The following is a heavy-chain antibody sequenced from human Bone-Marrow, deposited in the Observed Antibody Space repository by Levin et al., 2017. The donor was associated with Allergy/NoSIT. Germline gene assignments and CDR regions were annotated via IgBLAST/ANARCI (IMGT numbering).Heavy chain of an antibody. CDR3: AKDFFRGGFCGFEEEDY. CDR1: GFTFNNYG. J-gene: IGHJ4*02. V-gene: IGHV3-30*18. Sequence: GESLKISCAASGFTFNNYGFHWVRQAPGKGLEWVAVISFDGGKKYFADSVKGRFTISRDNSKNTVYLQMSSLRGEDTAVYFCAKDFFRGGFCGFEEEDYWGQGTLVTVSS. D-gene: IGHD5-12*01. CDR2: ISFDGGKK.